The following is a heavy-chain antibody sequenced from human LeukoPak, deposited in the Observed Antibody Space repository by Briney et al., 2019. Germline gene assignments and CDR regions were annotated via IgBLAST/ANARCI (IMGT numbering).Heavy chain of an antibody. V-gene: IGHV4-34*01. CDR2: INHSGST. D-gene: IGHD2-2*01. J-gene: IGHJ6*02. CDR3: ARYDIVVVPAAIPDDYYYYGMDV. CDR1: GGSFSGYY. Sequence: SETLSLTCAVYGGSFSGYYWSWIRQPPGKGLEWIGEINHSGSTNYNPSLKSRVTISVDTSKNQFSLKLSSVTAAGTAVYYCARYDIVVVPAAIPDDYYYYGMDVWGQGTTVTVSS.